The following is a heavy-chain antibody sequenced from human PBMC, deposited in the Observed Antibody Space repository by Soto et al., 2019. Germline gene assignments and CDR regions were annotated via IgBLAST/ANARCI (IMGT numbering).Heavy chain of an antibody. CDR2: ISYDGSNK. J-gene: IGHJ5*02. D-gene: IGHD3-16*01. CDR3: VLGDYVWGSQT. Sequence: QVQLVESGGGVVQPGRSLRLSCAASGFTFSSYAMHWVRQAPGKGLEWVAVISYDGSNKYYADSVKGRFTISRDNSKNTLYLQMNSLRAEATAGYYSVLGDYVWGSQTWGQGTLVTVSS. CDR1: GFTFSSYA. V-gene: IGHV3-30-3*01.